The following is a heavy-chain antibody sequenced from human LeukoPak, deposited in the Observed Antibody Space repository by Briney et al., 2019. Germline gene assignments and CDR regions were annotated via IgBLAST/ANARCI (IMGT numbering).Heavy chain of an antibody. Sequence: GGSLRLSCAASGFTVSSNYMSWVRQAPGKGLEWVSVIYSGGSTYFADSVKGRFTISRDNSKNTLYLQMNSLRAEDTAVYYCARDMYGRNYFDFWGQGTLVTVSS. V-gene: IGHV3-53*01. CDR2: IYSGGST. D-gene: IGHD4-23*01. J-gene: IGHJ4*02. CDR1: GFTVSSNY. CDR3: ARDMYGRNYFDF.